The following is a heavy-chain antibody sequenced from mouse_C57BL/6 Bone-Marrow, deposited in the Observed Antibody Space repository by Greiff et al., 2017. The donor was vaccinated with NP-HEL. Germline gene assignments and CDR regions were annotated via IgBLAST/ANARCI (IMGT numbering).Heavy chain of an antibody. D-gene: IGHD3-1*01. CDR3: ARVRGYAMDY. J-gene: IGHJ4*01. CDR1: GYTFTDYY. CDR2: INPYNGGT. V-gene: IGHV1-19*01. Sequence: EVQLQQSGPVLVKPGASVKMSCKASGYTFTDYYMNWVKQSHGKSLEWIGVINPYNGGTSYNQKFKGKATLTVDKSSSTAYMELNSLTSEDSAVDYCARVRGYAMDYWGQGTSVTVSS.